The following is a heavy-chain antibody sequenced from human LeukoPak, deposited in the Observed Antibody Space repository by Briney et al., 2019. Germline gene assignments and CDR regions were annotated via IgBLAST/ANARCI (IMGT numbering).Heavy chain of an antibody. J-gene: IGHJ6*02. D-gene: IGHD3-10*01. V-gene: IGHV3-72*01. Sequence: GGSLRLSCAASGFTFSDHFMEWVRQAPGKGLEWVGRILNKANNYGTEYAASVKGRFTIPRDDSKNSLYLQMNSLRTEDTAIYYCADLGTSYGVDVWGQGTTVTVSS. CDR2: ILNKANNYGT. CDR3: ADLGTSYGVDV. CDR1: GFTFSDHF.